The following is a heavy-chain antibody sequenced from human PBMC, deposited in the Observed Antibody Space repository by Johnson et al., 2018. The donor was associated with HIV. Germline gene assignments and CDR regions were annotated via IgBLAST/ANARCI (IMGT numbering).Heavy chain of an antibody. CDR1: DFTFSSYG. Sequence: HVQLVESGGGVVQPGGSLRLSCAASDFTFSSYGMHWVRQAPGKGLEWVAFIRYDGSYKYYFDSVKGRFTISRDNSKNTLYLQMNSLRAEDTAVYYCAKGPQGIATPDAFDIWGQGTMVTVSS. CDR3: AKGPQGIATPDAFDI. V-gene: IGHV3-30*02. CDR2: IRYDGSYK. D-gene: IGHD2-21*01. J-gene: IGHJ3*02.